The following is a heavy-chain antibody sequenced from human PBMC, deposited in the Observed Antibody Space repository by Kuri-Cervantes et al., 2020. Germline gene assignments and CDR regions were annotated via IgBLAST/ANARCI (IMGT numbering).Heavy chain of an antibody. CDR1: GFTFSSYA. J-gene: IGHJ4*02. CDR3: TTDPQTPTPPTVTIDYYFDY. CDR2: ISYDGSNK. Sequence: GGSLRLSCAASGFTFSSYAMHWVRQAPGKGLEWVAVISYDGSNKYYADSVKGRFTISRDNSKNTLYLQMNSLKTEDTAVYYCTTDPQTPTPPTVTIDYYFDYWGQGTLVTDSS. V-gene: IGHV3-30-3*01. D-gene: IGHD4-17*01.